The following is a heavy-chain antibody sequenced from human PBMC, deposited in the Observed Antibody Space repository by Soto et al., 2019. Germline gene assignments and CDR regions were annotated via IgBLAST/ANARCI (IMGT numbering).Heavy chain of an antibody. CDR2: MSYDGSKE. Sequence: QVQLVESGGGVVQPGRSLRLSCATSGFTFYTFAMHWVRQAPGKGLEWVAVMSYDGSKEDYADSVKGRFTISRDNSQKTLYLQMNSLKAEDTAVYYCARDRTYNYENNGYFGHWGQGTLVT. D-gene: IGHD3-22*01. CDR1: GFTFYTFA. J-gene: IGHJ4*01. V-gene: IGHV3-30-3*01. CDR3: ARDRTYNYENNGYFGH.